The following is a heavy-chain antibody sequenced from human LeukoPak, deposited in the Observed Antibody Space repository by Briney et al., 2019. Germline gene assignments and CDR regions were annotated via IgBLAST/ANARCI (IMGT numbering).Heavy chain of an antibody. V-gene: IGHV3-74*03. CDR2: IITDGSRT. Sequence: PGGSLRLSCAASGFTFSDYYMSWVRQAPGKGLVWLSRIITDGSRTTYADSVKGRFTVSRDNAKNTQYLQMNSLRAEDTAVYYCARARGGAFDIWGQGTMVIVSS. CDR3: ARARGGAFDI. D-gene: IGHD3-16*01. J-gene: IGHJ3*02. CDR1: GFTFSDYY.